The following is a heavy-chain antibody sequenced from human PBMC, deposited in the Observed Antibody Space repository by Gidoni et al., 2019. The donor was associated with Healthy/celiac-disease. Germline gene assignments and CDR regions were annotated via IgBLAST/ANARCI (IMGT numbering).Heavy chain of an antibody. CDR3: ARECHPILGGDGMDV. J-gene: IGHJ6*02. CDR2: ISAYNGNT. D-gene: IGHD3-16*01. CDR1: GYTVTSYG. V-gene: IGHV1-18*01. Sequence: QVQLVQSGAEVKKPGASGKVSCKASGYTVTSYGISWVRQAPGQGLEWMGWISAYNGNTNYAPKLQGRVTMTTDTSTSTAYMELRSLRSDDTAVYYCARECHPILGGDGMDVWGQGTTVTVSS.